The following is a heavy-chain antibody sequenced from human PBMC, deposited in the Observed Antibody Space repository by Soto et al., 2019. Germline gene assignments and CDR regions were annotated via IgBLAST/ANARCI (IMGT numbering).Heavy chain of an antibody. Sequence: GGSLRLSCAASGFTFSGDAMSWVRQAPGKGLEWVAGTSGSGGHTYYADSVRGRFTISRDNFENTLFLQMNSLRVEDTALYYCAKAAGYYYYWDVWGKGATVTVSS. CDR1: GFTFSGDA. CDR2: TSGSGGHT. V-gene: IGHV3-23*01. D-gene: IGHD6-19*01. CDR3: AKAAGYYYYWDV. J-gene: IGHJ6*03.